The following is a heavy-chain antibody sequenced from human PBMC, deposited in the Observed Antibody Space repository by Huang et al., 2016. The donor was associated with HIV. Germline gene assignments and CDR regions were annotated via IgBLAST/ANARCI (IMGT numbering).Heavy chain of an antibody. CDR2: INSDGSST. CDR1: GFTFSSYW. J-gene: IGHJ4*02. V-gene: IGHV3-74*01. CDR3: ARDSQQWLVEDY. D-gene: IGHD6-19*01. Sequence: AASGFTFSSYWMHWVRQAPGKGLVWVSRINSDGSSTSYADSVKGRFTISRENAKNTLYLQMNSLRAEDTAVYYCARDSQQWLVEDYWGQGTLVTVSS.